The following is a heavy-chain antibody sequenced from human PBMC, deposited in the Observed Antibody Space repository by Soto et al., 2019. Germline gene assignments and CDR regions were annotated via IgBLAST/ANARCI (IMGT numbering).Heavy chain of an antibody. Sequence: QVQLVQSGAEVKKPGASVKVSCKASGYTFTSYAMHWVRQAPGQRLEWMGWINAGNGNTKYSQKFQGRVTITRDTXASTAYMELSSLRSEDTAVYYCARDGSSGWFPLDYWGQGTLVTVSS. V-gene: IGHV1-3*01. J-gene: IGHJ4*02. CDR2: INAGNGNT. D-gene: IGHD6-19*01. CDR1: GYTFTSYA. CDR3: ARDGSSGWFPLDY.